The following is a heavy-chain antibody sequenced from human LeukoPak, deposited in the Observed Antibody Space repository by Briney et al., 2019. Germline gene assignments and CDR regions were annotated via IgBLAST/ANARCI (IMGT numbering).Heavy chain of an antibody. CDR3: ARGRSSRITMIKHYYYMDV. J-gene: IGHJ6*03. CDR1: GYTFTSYD. D-gene: IGHD3-22*01. V-gene: IGHV1-8*03. Sequence: ASVKVPCKASGYTFTSYDINWVRQATGQGLEWMGWMNPNSGNTGYAQKFQGRVTITRNTSISTAYMELSSLRSEDTAVYYCARGRSSRITMIKHYYYMDVWGKGTTVTVSS. CDR2: MNPNSGNT.